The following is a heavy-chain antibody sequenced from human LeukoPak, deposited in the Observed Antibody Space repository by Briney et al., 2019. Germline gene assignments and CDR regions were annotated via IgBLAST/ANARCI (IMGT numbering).Heavy chain of an antibody. CDR2: IWYDGSSK. CDR3: ARGLRYFDWSQNWFDP. D-gene: IGHD3-9*01. V-gene: IGHV3-33*01. CDR1: GFSFSSYG. Sequence: GGSLRLSCAASGFSFSSYGMHWVRQAPGKGLEWVAIIWYDGSSKYYADSVKGRFTISRDNSKNTLYLQMNSLRAEDTVIYYCARGLRYFDWSQNWFDPWGQGTLVTVSS. J-gene: IGHJ5*02.